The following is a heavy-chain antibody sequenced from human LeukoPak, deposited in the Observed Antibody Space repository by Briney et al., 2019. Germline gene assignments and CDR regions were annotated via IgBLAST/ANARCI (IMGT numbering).Heavy chain of an antibody. CDR3: ARDGSGSYYTRLNWFDP. CDR2: INHSGST. Sequence: SETLSLTCAVYGGSFSGYYWSWIRQPPGKGLEWIGEINHSGSTNYNPSLKSRVTISVDTSKNQFSLKLSSVTAADTAVYYCARDGSGSYYTRLNWFDPWGQGTLVTVSS. CDR1: GGSFSGYY. D-gene: IGHD3-10*01. J-gene: IGHJ5*02. V-gene: IGHV4-34*01.